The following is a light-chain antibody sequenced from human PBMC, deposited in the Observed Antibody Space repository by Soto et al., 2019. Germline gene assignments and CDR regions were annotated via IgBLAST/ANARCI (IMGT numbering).Light chain of an antibody. V-gene: IGKV3-20*01. Sequence: EIVLTQSPGTLSLSPGERATLSCRASQSVSSSYLAWYQHKPGQAPRLLIYGASRRATGIPDRFSGRGYGTDFTLTNSRLEPEDFAVYYCQQYGSSPHTFGQGTKLEIK. CDR3: QQYGSSPHT. CDR2: GAS. J-gene: IGKJ2*01. CDR1: QSVSSSY.